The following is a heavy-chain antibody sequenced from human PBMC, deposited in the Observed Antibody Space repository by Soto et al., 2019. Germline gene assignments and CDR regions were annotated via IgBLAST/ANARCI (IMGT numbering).Heavy chain of an antibody. D-gene: IGHD3-22*01. CDR1: GFTFSSYA. CDR3: AKARARHYYDSSGFPINDC. CDR2: ISYDGSNK. J-gene: IGHJ4*02. Sequence: GGSLRLSCAASGFTFSSYAMHWVRQAPGKGLEWVAVISYDGSNKYYADSVKGRFTISRDNSKNTLYLQMNSLRAEDTAVYYCAKARARHYYDSSGFPINDCWGQGTLVTVHS. V-gene: IGHV3-30-3*01.